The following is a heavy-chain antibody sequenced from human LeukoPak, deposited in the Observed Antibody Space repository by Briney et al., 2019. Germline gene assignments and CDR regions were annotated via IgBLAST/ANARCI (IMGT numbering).Heavy chain of an antibody. CDR3: ARGRGISSNNWFDP. Sequence: SETLSLTCAVYGGSFSGYYRNWIRQPPGKGLEWIGEINHSGSTNYNPSLKSRVTISVDTSKNQFSLKLSSVTAADTAVYYCARGRGISSNNWFDPWGQGTLVTVSS. J-gene: IGHJ5*02. CDR2: INHSGST. D-gene: IGHD3-3*02. V-gene: IGHV4-34*01. CDR1: GGSFSGYY.